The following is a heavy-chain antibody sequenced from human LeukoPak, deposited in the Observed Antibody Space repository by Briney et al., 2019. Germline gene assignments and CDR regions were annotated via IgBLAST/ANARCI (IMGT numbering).Heavy chain of an antibody. Sequence: ASVKVSCKASGYTFTGYYMHWVRQAPGQGLEWMGWINPNSGGTNYAQKFQGRVTMTRDTSISTAYMELSRLRSDDTAVYYCARGLYGSGSAGVLWYWGQGTLVTVSS. J-gene: IGHJ4*02. D-gene: IGHD3-10*01. CDR2: INPNSGGT. CDR1: GYTFTGYY. V-gene: IGHV1-2*02. CDR3: ARGLYGSGSAGVLWY.